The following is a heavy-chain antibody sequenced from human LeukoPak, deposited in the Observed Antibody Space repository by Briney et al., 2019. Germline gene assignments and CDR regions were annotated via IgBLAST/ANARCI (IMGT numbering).Heavy chain of an antibody. Sequence: TSETLSLTCTVSGGSISSYYWSWIRQPPGKGLEWIAYISDIGSINYNPSLKSRVTISLDTSKNQFSLKLSSVTAADTAVYYCAGHHPRNTVDFWGQGTLVTVSS. V-gene: IGHV4-59*08. CDR2: ISDIGSI. CDR3: AGHHPRNTVDF. D-gene: IGHD2/OR15-2a*01. J-gene: IGHJ4*02. CDR1: GGSISSYY.